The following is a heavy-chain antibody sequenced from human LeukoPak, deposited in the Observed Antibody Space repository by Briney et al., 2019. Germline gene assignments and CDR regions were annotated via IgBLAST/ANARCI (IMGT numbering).Heavy chain of an antibody. CDR1: GFTFSSYA. J-gene: IGHJ4*02. Sequence: GGSLRLSCAASGFTFSSYAMHWVRQAPGKGLEWVAVISYDGSNKYYADSVKGRFTISRDNSKNTLYLQMNSLRAEDTAVYYCATEYYYGSGTIDYWGQGTLVTVSS. D-gene: IGHD3-10*01. CDR3: ATEYYYGSGTIDY. CDR2: ISYDGSNK. V-gene: IGHV3-30*14.